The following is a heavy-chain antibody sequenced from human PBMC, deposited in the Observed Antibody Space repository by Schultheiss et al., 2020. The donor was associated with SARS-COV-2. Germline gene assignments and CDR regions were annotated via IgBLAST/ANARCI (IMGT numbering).Heavy chain of an antibody. V-gene: IGHV3-23*01. CDR3: ARDGYCSSTSCAAAASGFDY. CDR2: ISGSGGST. CDR1: GFTFSSYA. Sequence: GGSLRLSCAASGFTFSSYAMSWVRQAPGKGLEWVSAISGSGGSTYYADSVKGRFTISRDNSKNTLYLQMNSLRAEDTAVYYCARDGYCSSTSCAAAASGFDYWGQGTLVTVSS. D-gene: IGHD2-2*01. J-gene: IGHJ4*02.